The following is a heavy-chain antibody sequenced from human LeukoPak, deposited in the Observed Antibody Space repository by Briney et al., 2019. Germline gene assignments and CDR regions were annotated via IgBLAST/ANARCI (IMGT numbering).Heavy chain of an antibody. CDR3: AREGRRQMATTLDY. J-gene: IGHJ4*02. CDR2: INSDGSST. CDR1: GFTFSSYW. D-gene: IGHD5-24*01. Sequence: SGGSLRLSCAASGFTFSSYWMRWVRQAPGKGLVWVSRINSDGSSTSYADSVKGRFTISRDNAKNTLYLQMNSLRAEDTAVYYSAREGRRQMATTLDYWGQGTLVTVSS. V-gene: IGHV3-74*01.